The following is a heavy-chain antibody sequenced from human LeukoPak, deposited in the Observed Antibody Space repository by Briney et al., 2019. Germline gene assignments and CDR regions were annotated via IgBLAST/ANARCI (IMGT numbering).Heavy chain of an antibody. CDR2: ISGSGGST. CDR1: GFTFSSYA. J-gene: IGHJ4*02. Sequence: GGSLRLSCAASGFTFSSYAMSWVRQAPGKGLEWVSAISGSGGSTYYADSVKGRFTISRDNSKNTLYLQMNSLRAEDTAVYYCAKDLSIVGASYYFDYWGQGTLVTVSS. CDR3: AKDLSIVGASYYFDY. D-gene: IGHD1-26*01. V-gene: IGHV3-23*01.